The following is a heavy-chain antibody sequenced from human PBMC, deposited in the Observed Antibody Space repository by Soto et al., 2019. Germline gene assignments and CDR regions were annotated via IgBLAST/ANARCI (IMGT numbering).Heavy chain of an antibody. D-gene: IGHD3-3*01. Sequence: SETLCLTCAVYGGSFSGYYWSWIRQPPGKGLEWIGEINHSGSTNYNPSPKSRVTISVDTSKNQFSLKLSSVTAADTAVYYCARAPYYDFWSGLDNWFDPWGQGTLVTVSS. J-gene: IGHJ5*02. CDR2: INHSGST. V-gene: IGHV4-34*01. CDR3: ARAPYYDFWSGLDNWFDP. CDR1: GGSFSGYY.